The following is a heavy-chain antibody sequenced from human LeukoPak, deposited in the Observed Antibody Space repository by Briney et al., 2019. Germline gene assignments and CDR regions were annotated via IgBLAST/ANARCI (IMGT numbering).Heavy chain of an antibody. V-gene: IGHV1-2*02. D-gene: IGHD2-2*01. CDR2: INPNSGGT. CDR1: GYTFTSYY. J-gene: IGHJ4*02. CDR3: ARESGPAAIDY. Sequence: ASVKVSCKASGYTFTSYYMHWVRQAPGQGLEWMGWINPNSGGTNYAQKFQGRVTMTRDTSTSTAYMELSRLRSDDPAVYYCARESGPAAIDYWGQGTLVTVSS.